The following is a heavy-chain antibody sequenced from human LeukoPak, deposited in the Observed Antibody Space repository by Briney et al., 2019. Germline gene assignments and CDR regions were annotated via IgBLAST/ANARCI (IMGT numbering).Heavy chain of an antibody. J-gene: IGHJ4*02. CDR1: GGSISSSSYY. CDR3: ARGVVVAASPDYFDY. D-gene: IGHD2-15*01. CDR2: IYYSGST. Sequence: SETLSLTCTVSGGSISSSSYYWVWIRQPPGKGLEWIGYIYYSGSTNYNPSLKSRVTISVDTSKNQFSLKLSSVTAADTAVYYCARGVVVAASPDYFDYWGQGTLVTVSS. V-gene: IGHV4-61*05.